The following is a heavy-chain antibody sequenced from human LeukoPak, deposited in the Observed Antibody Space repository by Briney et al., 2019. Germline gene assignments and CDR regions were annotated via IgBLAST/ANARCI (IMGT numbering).Heavy chain of an antibody. CDR3: ARLRIPAAGTDGFDI. Sequence: ASVKVSCKASGGTFSSYAISWVRQAPEQGLEWMGGIIPIFATTNYAQKFQGRVTITTDETTSTAYMELSSLRSEDTAVYYCARLRIPAAGTDGFDIWGQGTMVTVSS. D-gene: IGHD6-13*01. CDR1: GGTFSSYA. J-gene: IGHJ3*02. V-gene: IGHV1-69*05. CDR2: IIPIFATT.